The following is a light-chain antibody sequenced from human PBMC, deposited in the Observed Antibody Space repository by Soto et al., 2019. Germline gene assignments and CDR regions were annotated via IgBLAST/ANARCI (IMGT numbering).Light chain of an antibody. CDR1: QSVLYSSSNKYF. CDR2: WAS. Sequence: IVLNQSPDSLAVSLGERATINCKSIQSVLYSSSNKYFLAWYQQKPGQPPKLLIYWASTRESWVPDRFSGSGSGIEFTLTFCSLQAEGGAVYYCQQYYSTPRRTIGGGTKVDI. CDR3: QQYYSTPRRT. V-gene: IGKV4-1*01. J-gene: IGKJ4*01.